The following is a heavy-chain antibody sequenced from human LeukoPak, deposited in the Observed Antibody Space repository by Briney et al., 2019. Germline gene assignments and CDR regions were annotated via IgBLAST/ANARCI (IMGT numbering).Heavy chain of an antibody. CDR2: ISYDGSNK. D-gene: IGHD3-3*01. CDR1: GFTFSSYA. J-gene: IGHJ6*02. Sequence: PGGSLRLSCATSGFTFSSYAMHWVRQAPGNRLEWVAVISYDGSNKYYADSVKGRFTISRDNSKNTLYLQMNSLRAEDTAVYYCARGGAITIFGVVNYGMDVWGQGTTVTVSS. CDR3: ARGGAITIFGVVNYGMDV. V-gene: IGHV3-30-3*01.